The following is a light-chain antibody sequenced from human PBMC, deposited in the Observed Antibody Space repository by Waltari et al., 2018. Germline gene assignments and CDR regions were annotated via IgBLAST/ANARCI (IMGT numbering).Light chain of an antibody. CDR3: QVWDTGSASGI. V-gene: IGLV3-21*02. Sequence: SYVLTQPPSVSVAPGRTASITCGGNNIGTYSVHWYQQKPGQAPVRVIFDDSARPSGIPERFSGSNSRNTATLTISRVEAGDEADYYCQVWDTGSASGIFGGGTKMTVL. CDR2: DDS. J-gene: IGLJ2*01. CDR1: NIGTYS.